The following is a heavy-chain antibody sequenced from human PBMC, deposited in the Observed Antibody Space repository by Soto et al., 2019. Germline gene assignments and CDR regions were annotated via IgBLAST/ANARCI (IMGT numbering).Heavy chain of an antibody. J-gene: IGHJ3*02. CDR2: IWYDGSNK. CDR1: GFTFSSYG. V-gene: IGHV3-33*01. CDR3: VRDRSYDSSGYYYDAFDI. Sequence: QVQLVESGGGVVQPGRSLRLSCAASGFTFSSYGMHWVRQAPGKGLEWVAVIWYDGSNKYYADSVKGRFTISRDNSKNTLYLQMNSLRAEDTAVYYCVRDRSYDSSGYYYDAFDIWGQGTMVTVSS. D-gene: IGHD3-22*01.